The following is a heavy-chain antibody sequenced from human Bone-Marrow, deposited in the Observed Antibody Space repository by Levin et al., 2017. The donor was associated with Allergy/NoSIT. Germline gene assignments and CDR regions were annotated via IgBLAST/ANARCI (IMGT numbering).Heavy chain of an antibody. V-gene: IGHV3-11*01. CDR2: ISSSGISI. Sequence: GESLKISCEASGFSMRDYLMTWIRQVPGKGFEWISYISSSGISIYSADSVRGRFPISRDIATNSLYLQMTGLRVDDTAVYYCARDVTDTAASYAFDVWGPGTVVTVSS. D-gene: IGHD2-21*02. J-gene: IGHJ3*01. CDR1: GFSMRDYL. CDR3: ARDVTDTAASYAFDV.